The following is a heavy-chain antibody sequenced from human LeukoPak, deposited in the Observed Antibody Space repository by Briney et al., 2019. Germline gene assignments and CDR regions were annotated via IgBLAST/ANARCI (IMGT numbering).Heavy chain of an antibody. Sequence: GASVKVSCKASGYTFTGYYMHWVRQAPGQGLEWMGIINPSGGSTSYAQKFQGRVTMTRDMSTSTVYMELSSLRSEDTAVYYCASLIAVAGTGGFDYWGQGTLVTVSS. J-gene: IGHJ4*02. D-gene: IGHD6-19*01. CDR1: GYTFTGYY. CDR3: ASLIAVAGTGGFDY. CDR2: INPSGGST. V-gene: IGHV1-46*01.